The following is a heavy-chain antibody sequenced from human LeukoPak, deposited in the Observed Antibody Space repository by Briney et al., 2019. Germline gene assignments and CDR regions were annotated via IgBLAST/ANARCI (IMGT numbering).Heavy chain of an antibody. V-gene: IGHV1-18*01. CDR3: ARDGMGNYYDSSGYYLLDY. CDR1: VYTFTSYG. J-gene: IGHJ4*02. Sequence: ASVKVSCKASVYTFTSYGISWVRQAPGQGLEWMGWISAYNGNTNYAQKLQGRVTMTTDTSTSTAYMELRSLGSDDTAVYYCARDGMGNYYDSSGYYLLDYWGQGTLVTVSS. CDR2: ISAYNGNT. D-gene: IGHD3-22*01.